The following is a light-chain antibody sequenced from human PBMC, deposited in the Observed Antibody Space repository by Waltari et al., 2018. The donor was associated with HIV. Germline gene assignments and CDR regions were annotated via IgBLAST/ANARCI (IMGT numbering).Light chain of an antibody. CDR1: SSDVGGYNY. Sequence: QSAQTQPASVSGSPGQSITISCTGTSSDVGGYNYVSWYQQHSGKGPKLIIYDVSNRPSGVSNRFSGSKSGNTASLTISGLQAEDEADYYCCSYTSTSSFVMFGGGTKLTVV. CDR3: CSYTSTSSFVM. CDR2: DVS. J-gene: IGLJ3*02. V-gene: IGLV2-14*01.